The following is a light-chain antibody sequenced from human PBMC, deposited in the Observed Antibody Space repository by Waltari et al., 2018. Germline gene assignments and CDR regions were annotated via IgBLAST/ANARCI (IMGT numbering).Light chain of an antibody. CDR3: MQGIHLYT. Sequence: DIVMTQTPLSLSVTPGQPASISCKSSQSLLHSDGKTYLYWYLQKPGQSPHPLFYEVSSRLSGVPDRFSGGGSGTDFTLKISRVEAEDVGVYYCMQGIHLYTFGQGTKLEIK. CDR2: EVS. J-gene: IGKJ2*01. CDR1: QSLLHSDGKTY. V-gene: IGKV2-29*02.